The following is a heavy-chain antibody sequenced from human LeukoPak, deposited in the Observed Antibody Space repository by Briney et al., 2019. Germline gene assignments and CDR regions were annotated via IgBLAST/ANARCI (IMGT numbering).Heavy chain of an antibody. CDR1: GSTFSSYS. V-gene: IGHV3-21*01. Sequence: GGSLRLSCAASGSTFSSYSMNWVRQAPGKGLEWVSSISSSSSYIYYADSVKGRFTISRDNSKNTLYLQMNSLRAEDTAVYYCAKKEYSSSPSDYWGQGTLVTVSS. D-gene: IGHD6-6*01. CDR3: AKKEYSSSPSDY. CDR2: ISSSSSYI. J-gene: IGHJ4*02.